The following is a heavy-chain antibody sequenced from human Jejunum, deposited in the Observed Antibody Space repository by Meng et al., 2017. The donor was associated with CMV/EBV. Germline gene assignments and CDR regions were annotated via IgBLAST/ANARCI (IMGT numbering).Heavy chain of an antibody. CDR2: IIPVLGVA. D-gene: IGHD1-1*01. V-gene: IGHV1-69*04. CDR3: ARVTTFVYGMDV. J-gene: IGHJ6*02. Sequence: APGVTLSNYAITWVRQVPGQGLEWLGRIIPVLGVANYAQKFQGRVTLTAVKSTSTTYMELSSLRSEDTAVYYCARVTTFVYGMDVWGQGTTVTVSS. CDR1: GVTLSNYA.